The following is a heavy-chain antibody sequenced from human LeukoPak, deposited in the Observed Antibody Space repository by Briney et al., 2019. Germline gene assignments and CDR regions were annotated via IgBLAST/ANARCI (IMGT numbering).Heavy chain of an antibody. Sequence: ASVKVSCKASGYTFTTYYMHWMRQAPGQGPEWMGIINPRGGSTDYSQEFQGRITMTSDTSTSTVYMELSSLRSDDTAVYFCARVGSAAATADYWGQGTLVTVSS. CDR1: GYTFTTYY. CDR2: INPRGGST. J-gene: IGHJ4*02. D-gene: IGHD6-25*01. V-gene: IGHV1-46*01. CDR3: ARVGSAAATADY.